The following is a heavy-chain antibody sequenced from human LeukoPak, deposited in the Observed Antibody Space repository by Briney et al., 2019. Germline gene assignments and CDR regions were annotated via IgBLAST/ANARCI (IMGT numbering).Heavy chain of an antibody. V-gene: IGHV3-74*01. D-gene: IGHD6-13*01. Sequence: GGSLRLSCAASGFTFSSYWMHWVRQAPGKGLVWVSRVNSDGSSTSYADSVKGRFTISRDNAKNTLYLQMNSLRAEDTAVYYCASARYSSSWYHYWGQGTLVTVSS. CDR2: VNSDGSST. J-gene: IGHJ4*02. CDR3: ASARYSSSWYHY. CDR1: GFTFSSYW.